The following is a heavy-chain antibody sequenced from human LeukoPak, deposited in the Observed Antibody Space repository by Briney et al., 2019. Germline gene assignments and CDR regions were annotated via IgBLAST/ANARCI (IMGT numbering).Heavy chain of an antibody. Sequence: GGSLRLSCAASGFTFSTYWMHRVRQAPGKGLVWVSRINRDGSSTSYADSVKGRFTISRDNAKNTLYLQMNSLRAEDTAVYYCARDRETYYDILTGYYTLGDAFDIWGQGTMVTVSS. CDR1: GFTFSTYW. CDR2: INRDGSST. V-gene: IGHV3-74*01. CDR3: ARDRETYYDILTGYYTLGDAFDI. J-gene: IGHJ3*02. D-gene: IGHD3-9*01.